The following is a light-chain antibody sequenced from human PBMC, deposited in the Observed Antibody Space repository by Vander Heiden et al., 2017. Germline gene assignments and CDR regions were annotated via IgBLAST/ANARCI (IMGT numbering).Light chain of an antibody. CDR2: GAS. J-gene: IGKJ2*01. CDR1: KSVSSN. V-gene: IGKV3-15*01. CDR3: QQYNNWPPYT. Sequence: DIVMTQSPATLSVSPGERATLSCSASKSVSSNLAWYQQKPGQAPRLLIYGASTRATGIPARFSGSGAGTEFTLTISSLQSEDFAVYYCQQYNNWPPYTFGQGTKLEIK.